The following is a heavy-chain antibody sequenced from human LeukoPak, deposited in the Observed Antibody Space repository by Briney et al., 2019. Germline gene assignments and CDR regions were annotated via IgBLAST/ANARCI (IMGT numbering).Heavy chain of an antibody. Sequence: GGSLRLSCAASGFTVSSNYMSWVRQAPGKGLEWVSVIYSGGSTYYADSVKGRFTISRDNSKNTLYLQMNSLRAEDTAVYYCARVTGSSWYEYFQHWGQGTLVTVSS. J-gene: IGHJ1*01. CDR1: GFTVSSNY. D-gene: IGHD6-13*01. CDR3: ARVTGSSWYEYFQH. CDR2: IYSGGST. V-gene: IGHV3-66*01.